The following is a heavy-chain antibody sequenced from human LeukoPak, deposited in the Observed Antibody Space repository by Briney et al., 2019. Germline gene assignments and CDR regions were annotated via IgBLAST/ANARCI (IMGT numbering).Heavy chain of an antibody. J-gene: IGHJ6*03. CDR3: ARLRRSPAAMPYYYYYYYMDV. CDR1: GGSFGGYY. Sequence: SETLSLTCAVYGGSFGGYYWSWIRQPPGKGLEWIGEINHSGSTNYNPSLKSRVTISVDTSKNQFSLKLSSVTAADTAVYYCARLRRSPAAMPYYYYYYYMDVWGKGTTVTISS. D-gene: IGHD2-2*01. V-gene: IGHV4-34*01. CDR2: INHSGST.